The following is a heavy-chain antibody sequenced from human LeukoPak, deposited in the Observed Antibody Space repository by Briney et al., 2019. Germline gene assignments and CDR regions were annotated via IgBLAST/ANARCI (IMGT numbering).Heavy chain of an antibody. Sequence: PSETLSLTCAVYGGSFSGYYWSWIRQPPGKGLEWIGSIYYSGSTYYNPSLKSRVTISVDTSKNQFSLKLSSVTAADTAVYYCATHSSGWPLDYWGQGTLVTVSS. CDR1: GGSFSGYY. V-gene: IGHV4-34*01. J-gene: IGHJ4*02. CDR2: IYYSGST. CDR3: ATHSSGWPLDY. D-gene: IGHD6-19*01.